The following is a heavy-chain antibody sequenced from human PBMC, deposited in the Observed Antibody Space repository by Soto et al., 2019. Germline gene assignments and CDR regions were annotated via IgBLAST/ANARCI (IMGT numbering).Heavy chain of an antibody. CDR3: ARGRRIAVAGTRGWFDH. CDR2: ISAYNGST. CDR1: GYTFTSYG. V-gene: IGHV1-18*01. J-gene: IGHJ5*02. D-gene: IGHD6-19*01. Sequence: ASVKVSCKASGYTFTSYGISWARQAPGQGLEWMGWISAYNGSTNYAQKLQGRVTMTTDTSTSTAYMELRSLRSDDTAVYYCARGRRIAVAGTRGWFDHWGPGTLVTVSS.